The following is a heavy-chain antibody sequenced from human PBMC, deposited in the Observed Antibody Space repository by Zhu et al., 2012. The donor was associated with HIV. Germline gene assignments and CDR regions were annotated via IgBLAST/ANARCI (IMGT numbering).Heavy chain of an antibody. CDR2: INHSGST. CDR3: ARGQEGSGVHDRAFDI. J-gene: IGHJ3*02. Sequence: QVQLQQWGAGLLKPSETLSLTCAVYGGSFSGYYWSWIRQPPGKGLEWIGEINHSGSTNYNPSLKSRVTISVDTSKNQFSLKLSSVTAADTAVYYCARGQEGSGVHDRAFDIWGQGTMVTVSS. CDR1: GGSFSGYY. D-gene: IGHD1-1*01. V-gene: IGHV4-34*01.